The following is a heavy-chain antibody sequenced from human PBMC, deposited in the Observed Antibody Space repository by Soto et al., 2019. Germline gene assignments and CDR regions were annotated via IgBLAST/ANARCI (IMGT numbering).Heavy chain of an antibody. V-gene: IGHV3-7*01. J-gene: IGHJ6*02. CDR1: GFTFSSYW. CDR2: IKQDGSEK. Sequence: AGGSLRLSCAASGFTFSSYWMSWVRQAPGKGLEWVANIKQDGSEKYYVDSVKGRFTISRDNAKNSLYLQMNSLRAEDTAVYYCARVAKGYYYQSGGYYYGMDVWGQGTTVTVSS. D-gene: IGHD3-10*01. CDR3: ARVAKGYYYQSGGYYYGMDV.